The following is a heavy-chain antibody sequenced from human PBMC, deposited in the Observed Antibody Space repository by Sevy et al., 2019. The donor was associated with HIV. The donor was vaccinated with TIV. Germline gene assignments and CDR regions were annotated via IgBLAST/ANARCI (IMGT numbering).Heavy chain of an antibody. CDR3: ARDRNNYDSSGYPKGMDV. Sequence: ASVKVSCKASGYTFTRYGITWVRQAPGQGLEWMGWTSAYNGNRNYAQKVQGRVTMTTDISTSTAYMELRSLRSDDTAMYYCARDRNNYDSSGYPKGMDVWGQGTTVTVSS. V-gene: IGHV1-18*01. CDR1: GYTFTRYG. J-gene: IGHJ6*02. CDR2: TSAYNGNR. D-gene: IGHD3-22*01.